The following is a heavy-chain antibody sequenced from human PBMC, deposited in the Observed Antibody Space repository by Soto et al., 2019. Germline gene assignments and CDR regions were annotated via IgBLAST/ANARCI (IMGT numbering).Heavy chain of an antibody. J-gene: IGHJ5*02. CDR2: IFSNDTK. CDR1: GFSLTNPRMG. Sequence: VTLKESGPVLVKPTETLTLTCSVSGFSLTNPRMGVSWIRQPPGKALEWLAHIFSNDTKSYTSSMASRLTISRDTSKGQVVLSMTNMDHADAGTYYCARTGIPIRFDPWGQGTLVAVSS. V-gene: IGHV2-26*01. CDR3: ARTGIPIRFDP. D-gene: IGHD2-2*02.